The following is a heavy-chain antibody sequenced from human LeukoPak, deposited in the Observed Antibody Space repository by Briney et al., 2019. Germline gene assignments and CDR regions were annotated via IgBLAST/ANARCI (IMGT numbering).Heavy chain of an antibody. Sequence: GGSLRLSCTVSASTVSSNSISWVRQAPGKGLEWVSLIYSDNTHYSDSVKGRFTISRDNSKNTLYLQMNSLRAEDTAVYYCARRAGAYSHPYDYWGQGTLVTVSS. CDR3: ARRAGAYSHPYDY. CDR2: IYSDNT. J-gene: IGHJ4*02. V-gene: IGHV3-53*01. CDR1: ASTVSSNS. D-gene: IGHD4/OR15-4a*01.